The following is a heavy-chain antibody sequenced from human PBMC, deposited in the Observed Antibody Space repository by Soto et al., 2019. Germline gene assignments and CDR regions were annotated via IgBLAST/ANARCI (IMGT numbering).Heavy chain of an antibody. Sequence: GGSLRLSCAAAGFTFSIYEMNWVRQAPWKGLEWVSYITSSGGTIYYADSVKGRFTISRDNAKNSLYLQMNSLRAEDTAVYYCARDSSGYSGYDAFDYWGQGTLVTVSS. D-gene: IGHD5-12*01. J-gene: IGHJ4*02. CDR3: ARDSSGYSGYDAFDY. CDR2: ITSSGGTI. V-gene: IGHV3-48*03. CDR1: GFTFSIYE.